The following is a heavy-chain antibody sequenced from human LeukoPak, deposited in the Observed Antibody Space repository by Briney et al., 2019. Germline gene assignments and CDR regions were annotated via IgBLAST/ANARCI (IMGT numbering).Heavy chain of an antibody. D-gene: IGHD6-6*01. CDR2: IYYSGST. CDR3: ARDSPSSEHDNCYYGMDV. CDR1: GGSISSSSYY. Sequence: SETLSLTCTVSGGSISSSSYYWGWIRQPPGKGLEWIGSIYYSGSTYYNPSLKSRVTISVDTSKNQFSLKLSSVTAADTAVYYCARDSPSSEHDNCYYGMDVWGQGTTVTVSS. V-gene: IGHV4-39*07. J-gene: IGHJ6*02.